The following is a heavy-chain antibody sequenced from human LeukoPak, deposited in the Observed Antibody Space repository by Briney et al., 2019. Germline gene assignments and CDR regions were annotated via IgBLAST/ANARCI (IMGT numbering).Heavy chain of an antibody. CDR1: GGSFSGYY. Sequence: SETLSLTCAVYGGSFSGYYWSWTRQPPGKGLEWIGEINHSGSTNYNPSLKSRVTISVDTSKNQFSLKLSSVTAADTAVYYCARDEMATIGRALDYWGQGTLVTVSS. CDR3: ARDEMATIGRALDY. CDR2: INHSGST. J-gene: IGHJ4*02. V-gene: IGHV4-34*01. D-gene: IGHD5-24*01.